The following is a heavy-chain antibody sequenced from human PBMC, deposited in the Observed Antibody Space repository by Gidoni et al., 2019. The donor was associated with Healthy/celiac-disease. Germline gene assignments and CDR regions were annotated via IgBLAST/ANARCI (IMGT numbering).Heavy chain of an antibody. CDR1: GYTFTGYY. V-gene: IGHV1-2*06. J-gene: IGHJ6*02. CDR2: INPNSGGT. D-gene: IGHD2-2*01. Sequence: QVQLVQSGAEVKKPGASVKVSCKASGYTFTGYYMHWVRQAPGQGLEWMGRINPNSGGTNYAQKFQGRVTMTRDTSISTAYMELSRLRSDDTAVYYCARGYCSSTSCYGPYYYGMDVWGQGTTVTVSS. CDR3: ARGYCSSTSCYGPYYYGMDV.